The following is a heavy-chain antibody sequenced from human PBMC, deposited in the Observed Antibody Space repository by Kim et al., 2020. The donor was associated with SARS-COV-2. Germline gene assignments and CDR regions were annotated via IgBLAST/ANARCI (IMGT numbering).Heavy chain of an antibody. CDR2: ISRSGTT. V-gene: IGHV4-39*01. CDR1: GGFISTTTSF. Sequence: SETLSLTCIVSGGFISTTTSFLGWIRQPPGKGLEWIGSISRSGTTYSNASLNGRVTISVDTSKNQLSLKLGSVTAADTAVYFCAKLGDYGEFDWGQGTLVTVSS. J-gene: IGHJ4*02. CDR3: AKLGDYGEFD. D-gene: IGHD4-17*01.